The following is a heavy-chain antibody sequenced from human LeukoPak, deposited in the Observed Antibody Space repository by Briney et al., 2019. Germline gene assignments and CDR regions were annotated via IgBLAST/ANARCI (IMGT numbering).Heavy chain of an antibody. CDR2: INWNGSTK. J-gene: IGHJ4*02. Sequence: PSGTLSLTCAASGSSFDDYGMSWLRQAPGKGQYWVTEINWNGSTKDYADPVKGRFTISRDNAKTSLYLQLNSLRAEDTAWYYCARGARGTNSWYFRYWGQGTLVTVSS. CDR3: ARGARGTNSWYFRY. D-gene: IGHD6-13*01. V-gene: IGHV3-20*04. CDR1: GSSFDDYG.